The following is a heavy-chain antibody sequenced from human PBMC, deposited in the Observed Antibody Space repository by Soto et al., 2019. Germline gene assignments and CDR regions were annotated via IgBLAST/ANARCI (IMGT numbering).Heavy chain of an antibody. V-gene: IGHV3-33*01. CDR2: IWYDGSNK. D-gene: IGHD1-1*01. CDR1: GFTFSSYG. CDR3: ARDLYEDLNWNEGDAFDI. J-gene: IGHJ3*02. Sequence: QVQLVESGGGVVQPGRSLRLTCAASGFTFSSYGMHWVRQAPGKGLEWVAVIWYDGSNKYYADSVKGRFTISRDNSKNTLYLQMNSLRAEDTAVYYCARDLYEDLNWNEGDAFDIWGQGTMVTVSS.